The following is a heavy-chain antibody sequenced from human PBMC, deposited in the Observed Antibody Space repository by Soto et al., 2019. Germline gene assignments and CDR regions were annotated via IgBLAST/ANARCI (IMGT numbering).Heavy chain of an antibody. Sequence: SETLSLTCTVSGCPFPNGGYYWSWIRQEPGKGLEWIGYTHYSGDTTDNPFLRSRVTISTDTSKSQFSLRLRSVTSADTAVYFCARGDSQISSVFDYWGQGMLVTVSS. D-gene: IGHD3-16*01. CDR2: THYSGDT. J-gene: IGHJ4*02. CDR1: GCPFPNGGYY. V-gene: IGHV4-31*03. CDR3: ARGDSQISSVFDY.